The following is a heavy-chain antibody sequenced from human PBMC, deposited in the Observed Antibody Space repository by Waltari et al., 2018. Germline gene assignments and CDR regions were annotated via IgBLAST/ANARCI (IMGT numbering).Heavy chain of an antibody. CDR2: IYTSGST. V-gene: IGHV4-4*09. Sequence: QVQLQESGPGLVKPSETLSLTCTVSGGSISSYYWSWIRQPPGKGLEWIAYIYTSGSTNYNPSLKSRVTISVDTSKNQFSLKLSSVTAADTAVYYCARDHRIGYYYYYMDVWGKGTTVTVSS. CDR1: GGSISSYY. D-gene: IGHD1-26*01. CDR3: ARDHRIGYYYYYMDV. J-gene: IGHJ6*03.